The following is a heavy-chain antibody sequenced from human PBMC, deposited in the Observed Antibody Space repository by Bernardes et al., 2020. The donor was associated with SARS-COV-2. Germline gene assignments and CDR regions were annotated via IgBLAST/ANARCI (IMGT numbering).Heavy chain of an antibody. D-gene: IGHD1-20*01. J-gene: IGHJ4*02. CDR2: IYWDDDK. CDR3: AHSTNWNLQVEIFDY. Sequence: SGPTLVKPTQTLTLTCTFSGFSLSTSGVGVAWIRQPPGKALEWLALIYWDDDKRYSPSLKSRLTITKDTSKNQVVLTMTNLDPVDTATYYCAHSTNWNLQVEIFDYWGQGTLVTVSS. V-gene: IGHV2-5*02. CDR1: GFSLSTSGVG.